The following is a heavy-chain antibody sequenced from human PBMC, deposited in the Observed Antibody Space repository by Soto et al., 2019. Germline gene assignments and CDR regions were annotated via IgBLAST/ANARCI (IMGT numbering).Heavy chain of an antibody. Sequence: EVQLVESGGGLVQPGGSLRLSCAASEFTFSGRSVHWVRQAPGKGLGWVSGIDKVGTDSTYADSVKGRFTSSRDNAKNTVYRQMNGLRVEDTAVYYCARGWFGPDVWGKGTTVTVSS. D-gene: IGHD3-10*01. J-gene: IGHJ6*03. CDR2: IDKVGTDS. CDR1: EFTFSGRS. CDR3: ARGWFGPDV. V-gene: IGHV3-74*01.